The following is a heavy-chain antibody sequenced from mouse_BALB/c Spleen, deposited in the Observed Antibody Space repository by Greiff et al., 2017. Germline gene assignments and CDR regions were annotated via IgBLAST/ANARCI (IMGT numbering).Heavy chain of an antibody. J-gene: IGHJ2*01. CDR2: INPSNGGT. V-gene: IGHV1S81*02. CDR3: TRGGPFDY. CDR1: GYTFTSYY. Sequence: VQLQQSGAELVKPGASVKLSCKASGYTFTSYYMYWVKQRPGQGLEWIGEINPSNGGTNFNEKFKSKATLTVDKSSSTAYMQLSSLTSEDSAVYYCTRGGPFDYWGQGTTLTVSS.